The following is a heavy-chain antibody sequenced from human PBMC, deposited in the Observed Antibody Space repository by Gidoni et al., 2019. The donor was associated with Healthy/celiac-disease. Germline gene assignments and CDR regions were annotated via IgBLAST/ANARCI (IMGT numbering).Heavy chain of an antibody. V-gene: IGHV4-39*01. Sequence: QLQLQESGPGLVKPSASLSLTRTVSGGSISRTSYYWGRIRHPPGKGLELIGSIYYSGSTYYNPSLKSRVTISVDTSKNQFSLKLSSVTAADTAVYYCARHPRSPFKYYYDSSGYYSGFDYWGQGTLVTVSS. CDR1: GGSISRTSYY. CDR2: IYYSGST. D-gene: IGHD3-22*01. CDR3: ARHPRSPFKYYYDSSGYYSGFDY. J-gene: IGHJ4*02.